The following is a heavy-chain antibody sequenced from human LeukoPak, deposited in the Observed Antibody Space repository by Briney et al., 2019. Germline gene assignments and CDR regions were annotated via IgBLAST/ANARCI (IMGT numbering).Heavy chain of an antibody. CDR3: ARGGASSRYLDY. J-gene: IGHJ4*02. Sequence: PSETLSLTCTVSGGSISSSSYYWGWIRQPPGKGLEWIGSIYYSGSTYYNPSLKSRVTISVDTSKNQFSLKLSSVTAADTAVYYCARGGASSRYLDYWGQGTLVTVSS. D-gene: IGHD6-13*01. CDR2: IYYSGST. V-gene: IGHV4-39*07. CDR1: GGSISSSSYY.